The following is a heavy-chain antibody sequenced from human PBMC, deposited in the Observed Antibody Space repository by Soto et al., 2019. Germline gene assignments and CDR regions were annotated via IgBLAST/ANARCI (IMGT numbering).Heavy chain of an antibody. Sequence: SETLSLTCTVSGGAVSGYYWSWIRQPPGKGLEWIGYIFYRGNTLYNPSLQSRVTISVDTSKNQFSLRLSSVTAADTAVYYCTRHAIIPKLQYGMDVWGQGASVTVSS. V-gene: IGHV4-59*02. CDR1: GGAVSGYY. J-gene: IGHJ6*02. CDR2: IFYRGNT. CDR3: TRHAIIPKLQYGMDV. D-gene: IGHD2-15*01.